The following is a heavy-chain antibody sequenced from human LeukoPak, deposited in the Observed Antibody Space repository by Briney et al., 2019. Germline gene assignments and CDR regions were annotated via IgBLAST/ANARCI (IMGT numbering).Heavy chain of an antibody. V-gene: IGHV3-21*01. CDR1: GFTFSSYS. J-gene: IGHJ5*02. CDR2: ISSSSSYI. CDR3: ARGLFSEYLLDWFDP. Sequence: GGSLRLSCAASGFTFSSYSMNWVRQAPGKGLEWGSSISSSSSYIYYADSVKGRFTISRDNAKNSLYLQMNSLRAEDTAVYYCARGLFSEYLLDWFDPWGQGTLVTVSS. D-gene: IGHD2-21*01.